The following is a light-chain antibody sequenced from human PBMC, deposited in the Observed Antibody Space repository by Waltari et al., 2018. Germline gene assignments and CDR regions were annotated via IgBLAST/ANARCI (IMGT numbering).Light chain of an antibody. CDR2: KAS. J-gene: IGKJ1*01. CDR3: QQYRSYKS. CDR1: QSIDSW. Sequence: DIQLTQSPSTLSASVGDTVTLTCRARQSIDSWLAWYQQKPGKAPKILIQKASTLEAGVSSRFSGSGYGTEFTLTISSLQSDDSATYYCQQYRSYKSFGQGTKVEIK. V-gene: IGKV1-5*03.